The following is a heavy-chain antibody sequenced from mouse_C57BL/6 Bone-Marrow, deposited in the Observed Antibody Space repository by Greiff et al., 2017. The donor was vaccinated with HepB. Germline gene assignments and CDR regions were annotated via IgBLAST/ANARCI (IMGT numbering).Heavy chain of an antibody. Sequence: QVQLKESGAELARPGASVKLSCKASGYTFTSYGISWVKQRTGQGLEWIGEIYPRSGNTYYNEKFKGKATLTADKSTSTAYMELRSLTSEYSAVYFCAEDYGSSWFAYWGQGTLVTVSA. CDR3: AEDYGSSWFAY. J-gene: IGHJ3*01. V-gene: IGHV1-81*01. D-gene: IGHD1-1*01. CDR2: IYPRSGNT. CDR1: GYTFTSYG.